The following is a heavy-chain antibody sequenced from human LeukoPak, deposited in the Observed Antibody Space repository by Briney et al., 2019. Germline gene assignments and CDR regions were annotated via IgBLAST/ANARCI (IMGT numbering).Heavy chain of an antibody. V-gene: IGHV4-30-2*01. J-gene: IGHJ5*02. Sequence: SQTLSLTCAVSGGSISSSGYSWSWIRQPPGKSLEWIGYIHHTGSTYYNPSLKSRVTISVDRSKNQFSLKLSSVTAADTAMYFCARTPTYCGGDCYYFDPWGQGTLVTVSS. CDR1: GGSISSSGYS. CDR3: ARTPTYCGGDCYYFDP. D-gene: IGHD2-21*02. CDR2: IHHTGST.